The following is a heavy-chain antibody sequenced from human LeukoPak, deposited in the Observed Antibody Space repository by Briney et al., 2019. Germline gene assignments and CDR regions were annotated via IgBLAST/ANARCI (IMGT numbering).Heavy chain of an antibody. CDR3: ARELRNSGDFDY. J-gene: IGHJ4*02. Sequence: GGSLRLSCAVSGFTFDDYAMHWVRQAPGKGLEWVSGIGWNSESIGYADSVKGRFTISRDNAKNSLYLQMNSLRAEDTAVYYCARELRNSGDFDYWGQGTLVTVSS. D-gene: IGHD1-7*01. V-gene: IGHV3-9*01. CDR1: GFTFDDYA. CDR2: IGWNSESI.